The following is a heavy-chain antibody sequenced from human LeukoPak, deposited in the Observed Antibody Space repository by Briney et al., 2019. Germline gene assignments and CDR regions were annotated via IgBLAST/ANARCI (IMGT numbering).Heavy chain of an antibody. CDR1: GYTLTELS. V-gene: IGHV1-24*01. Sequence: ASVKVSCKVSGYTLTELSMHWVRQAPGKGLEWMGGLDPEDGETIYAQKFQGRVTMTEGTSTDTAYMELSSLRSEDTAVYYCATDRDYSGYDLNAFDIWGQGTMVTVSS. J-gene: IGHJ3*02. D-gene: IGHD5-12*01. CDR3: ATDRDYSGYDLNAFDI. CDR2: LDPEDGET.